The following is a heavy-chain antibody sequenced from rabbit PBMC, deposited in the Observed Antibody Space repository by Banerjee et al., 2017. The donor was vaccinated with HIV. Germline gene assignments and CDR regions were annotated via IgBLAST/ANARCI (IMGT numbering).Heavy chain of an antibody. V-gene: IGHV1S47*01. CDR2: IDPVFGST. J-gene: IGHJ4*01. D-gene: IGHD6-1*01. CDR1: GFDFSSYG. CDR3: VRVQYSYGYDGYAYALFSL. Sequence: QEQLVESGGGLVQPGGSLKLSCKASGFDFSSYGVSWVRQAPGKGLEWIGYIDPVFGSTYYASGVNGRFTISSHNAQNTLYLQLNSLTAADTATYFCVRVQYSYGYDGYAYALFSLWGPGTLVTVS.